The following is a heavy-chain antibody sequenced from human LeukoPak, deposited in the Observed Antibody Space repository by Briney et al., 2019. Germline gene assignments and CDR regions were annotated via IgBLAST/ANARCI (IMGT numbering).Heavy chain of an antibody. CDR2: INSDGSST. CDR1: GFTFSSYW. V-gene: IGHV3-74*01. D-gene: IGHD3-22*01. CDR3: ARDFDRGAFDI. J-gene: IGHJ3*02. Sequence: GGSLRLSCAASGFTFSSYWMHWVRQAPGKGLVWVSRINSDGSSTSYADSVKGRFTISRDNAKNTLHLQMNSLRAEDTAVYYCARDFDRGAFDIWGQGTMVTVSS.